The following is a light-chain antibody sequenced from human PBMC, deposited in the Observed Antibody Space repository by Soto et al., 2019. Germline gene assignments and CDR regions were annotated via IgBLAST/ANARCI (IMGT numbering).Light chain of an antibody. J-gene: IGKJ2*01. V-gene: IGKV3-20*01. Sequence: EIVMTQSPGTLSLSPGERATISCRASQVIGSRYLAWYHQKSGQAPRLLIYGASSRATGIPDRFSGSRSGNDVTLTISRLEREDFGVYYCQQFGSSIPYTFGHGTKLEIK. CDR1: QVIGSRY. CDR2: GAS. CDR3: QQFGSSIPYT.